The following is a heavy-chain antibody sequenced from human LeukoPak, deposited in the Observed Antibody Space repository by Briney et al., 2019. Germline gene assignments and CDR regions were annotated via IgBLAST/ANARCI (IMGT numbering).Heavy chain of an antibody. CDR2: IYYSGST. CDR1: GGSISSSGYY. J-gene: IGHJ4*02. D-gene: IGHD2-21*01. CDR3: ARHPPRAYIVVVIANRRPGYYFDY. V-gene: IGHV4-39*01. Sequence: KPSETLSLTCTVSGGSISSSGYYWGWIRQPPGKGLEWIASIYYSGSTYYNPSLKSRVTISVDTSKNQFSLKLSSVAAADTAVYYCARHPPRAYIVVVIANRRPGYYFDYWGQGTLVTVSS.